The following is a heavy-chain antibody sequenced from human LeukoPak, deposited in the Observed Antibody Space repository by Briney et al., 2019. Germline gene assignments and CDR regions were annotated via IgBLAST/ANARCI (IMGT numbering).Heavy chain of an antibody. J-gene: IGHJ4*02. CDR1: GYTFTSYG. D-gene: IGHD4-17*01. CDR2: ISAYNGNT. CDR3: AREGDDYGDTYIDY. Sequence: ASVKVSCKASGYTFTSYGISWVRQGPGQGLEWVRWISAYNGNTNYAQKLQGRVTMTTDTSTSTAYMELRSLRSDDTAVYYCAREGDDYGDTYIDYWGQGTLVTVSS. V-gene: IGHV1-18*04.